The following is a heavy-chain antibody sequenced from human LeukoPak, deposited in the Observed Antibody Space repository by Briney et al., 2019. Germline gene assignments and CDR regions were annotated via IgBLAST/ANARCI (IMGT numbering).Heavy chain of an antibody. CDR1: GFTVSSNY. D-gene: IGHD6-13*01. Sequence: PGGSLRLSCAASGFTVSSNYMSWVRQAPGKGLEWVSVIYSGGSTYYADSLKGRFTISRDNSKNTLYLQMNSLRAEDTAVYYCASARNSWFDYWGQGTLVTVSS. CDR2: IYSGGST. V-gene: IGHV3-53*01. J-gene: IGHJ4*02. CDR3: ASARNSWFDY.